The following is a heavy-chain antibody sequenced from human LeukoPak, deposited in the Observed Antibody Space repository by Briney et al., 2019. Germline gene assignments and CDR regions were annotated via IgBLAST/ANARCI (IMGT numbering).Heavy chain of an antibody. J-gene: IGHJ4*02. CDR1: GFTFSNYA. Sequence: GGSLRFSCAASGFTFSNYAMYWVRQAPGKGLEYVSVISGNGGNTYCADSVKGRCTVSRDNSKNTLYLQMGSLRAEDMAVYYCASGASDISGHYDYLDYWGQGTLVTVSS. CDR2: ISGNGGNT. D-gene: IGHD3-22*01. V-gene: IGHV3-64*02. CDR3: ASGASDISGHYDYLDY.